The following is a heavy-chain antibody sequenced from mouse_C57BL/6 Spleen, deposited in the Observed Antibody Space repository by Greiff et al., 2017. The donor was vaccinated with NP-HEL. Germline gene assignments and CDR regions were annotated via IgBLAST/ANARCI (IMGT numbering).Heavy chain of an antibody. Sequence: EVKLQQSGPELVKPGASVKISCKASGYTFTDYYMNWVKQSHGKSLEWIGDINPNNGGTSYNQKFKGKATLTVDKSSSTAYMELRSLTSEDSAVYYCASRVTTVVAPDYWGQGTTLTVSS. CDR1: GYTFTDYY. V-gene: IGHV1-26*01. CDR3: ASRVTTVVAPDY. J-gene: IGHJ2*01. D-gene: IGHD1-1*01. CDR2: INPNNGGT.